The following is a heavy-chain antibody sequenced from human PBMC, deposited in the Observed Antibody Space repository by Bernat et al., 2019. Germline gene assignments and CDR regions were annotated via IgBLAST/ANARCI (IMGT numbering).Heavy chain of an antibody. CDR1: GGTFSSYA. V-gene: IGHV1-69*01. CDR2: IIPIFGTA. J-gene: IGHJ2*01. CDR3: ARVFRNIVVVPAAMAFDL. D-gene: IGHD2-2*01. Sequence: QVQLVQSGAEVKKPGSSVKVSCKASGGTFSSYAISWVRQAPGQGLEWMGGIIPIFGTANYAQKFQGRVTSTADESTSTAYMELRSLRSEDTAVYYCARVFRNIVVVPAAMAFDLWGRGTLVTVSS.